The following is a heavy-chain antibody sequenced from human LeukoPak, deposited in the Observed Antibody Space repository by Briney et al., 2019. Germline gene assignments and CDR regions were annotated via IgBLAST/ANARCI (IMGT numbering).Heavy chain of an antibody. Sequence: GASVKVSCKASGYTFTSYDINWVRQATGQGLEWMGWMNPNNGNTGYAQKFQGRVTMTRNTSIRTAYMELSSLRSEGTAVYYCARGVGFGEFTTNDDDYWGQGTLVTVSS. CDR3: ARGVGFGEFTTNDDDY. J-gene: IGHJ4*02. V-gene: IGHV1-8*01. CDR2: MNPNNGNT. D-gene: IGHD3-10*01. CDR1: GYTFTSYD.